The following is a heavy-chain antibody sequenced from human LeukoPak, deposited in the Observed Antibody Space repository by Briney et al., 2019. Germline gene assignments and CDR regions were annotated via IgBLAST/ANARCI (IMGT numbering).Heavy chain of an antibody. CDR3: ARDPGYYYGMDV. CDR1: GYTFTGYY. Sequence: ASVKVSCKASGYTFTGYYMHWVRQAPGQGLEWMGWINPNSGGTNYAQKFQGGVTMTRDTSISTAYMELSRLRSDDTAVYYCARDPGYYYGMDVWGQGTTVTVSS. V-gene: IGHV1-2*02. J-gene: IGHJ6*02. CDR2: INPNSGGT.